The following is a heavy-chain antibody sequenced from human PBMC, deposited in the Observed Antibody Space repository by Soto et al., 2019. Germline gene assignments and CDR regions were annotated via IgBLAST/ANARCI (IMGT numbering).Heavy chain of an antibody. Sequence: PSETLSLTCTVSGGSISSGGYYWSWIRQHPGKGLEWIGYIYYSGSTYYNPSLKSRVTISVDTSKNQFSLKLSSVTAADTAVYYCARFPARAGAGWFDPWGQGTLVTVS. CDR2: IYYSGST. CDR3: ARFPARAGAGWFDP. CDR1: GGSISSGGYY. J-gene: IGHJ5*02. V-gene: IGHV4-31*03. D-gene: IGHD3-10*01.